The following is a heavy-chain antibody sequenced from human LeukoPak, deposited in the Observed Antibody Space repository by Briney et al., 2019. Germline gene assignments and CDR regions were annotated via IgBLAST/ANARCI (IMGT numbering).Heavy chain of an antibody. CDR1: GYTFTSYG. D-gene: IGHD2-15*01. CDR3: ARAPLYCSGGSCYFDY. Sequence: ASVKVSCKASGYTFTSYGISWVRQAPVQGLEWMGWISAYNGNTNYAQKLQGRVTMTTDTSTSTAYTELRSLRSDDTAVYYCARAPLYCSGGSCYFDYWGQGTLVTVSS. V-gene: IGHV1-18*01. CDR2: ISAYNGNT. J-gene: IGHJ4*02.